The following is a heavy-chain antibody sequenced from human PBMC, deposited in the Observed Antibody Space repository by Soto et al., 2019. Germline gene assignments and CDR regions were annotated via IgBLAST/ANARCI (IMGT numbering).Heavy chain of an antibody. D-gene: IGHD3-22*01. J-gene: IGHJ3*02. V-gene: IGHV1-18*01. CDR3: ARVFFRLFAFDI. CDR2: ISAYNGNT. CDR1: GYTFTTYG. Sequence: QVQLVQSGGEVKKPGASVKVSCKASGYTFTTYGISWVRQAPGQGLEWMGWISAYNGNTSYAQKLHGRVPMTTDTSTSTAYMELRSLRSDDTAVYYCARVFFRLFAFDIWGQGTMVTVSS.